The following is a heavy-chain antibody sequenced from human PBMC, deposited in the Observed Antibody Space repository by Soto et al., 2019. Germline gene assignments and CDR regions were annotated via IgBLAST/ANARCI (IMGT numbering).Heavy chain of an antibody. Sequence: GESLKISCAASGFAFSSHWMYWVRQAPGKGLLWVSRINGDGSSTNYADSVKGRFTISRDNAKNTLYVQMTSLSAEDTAMYFCVRGRRSRPGEYDYFDYWGQGTLVTVSS. CDR2: INGDGSST. CDR3: VRGRRSRPGEYDYFDY. J-gene: IGHJ4*02. CDR1: GFAFSSHW. V-gene: IGHV3-74*01. D-gene: IGHD3-10*01.